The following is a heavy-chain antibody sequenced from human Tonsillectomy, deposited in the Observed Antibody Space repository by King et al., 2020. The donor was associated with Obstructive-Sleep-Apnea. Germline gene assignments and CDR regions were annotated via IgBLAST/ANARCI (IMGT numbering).Heavy chain of an antibody. CDR3: AKDHVDTTFFSDY. Sequence: VQLVESGGGLVQPGGSLRLSCAASGFIFSNYAMTWVRQAPGKGLEWVSSISNSGSPTFYADSVRGRFTLSRDNSKNTLYLQMNSLRAEDTAVFYCAKDHVDTTFFSDYWDQGTLVTVSS. CDR1: GFIFSNYA. D-gene: IGHD5-18*01. CDR2: ISNSGSPT. V-gene: IGHV3-23*04. J-gene: IGHJ4*02.